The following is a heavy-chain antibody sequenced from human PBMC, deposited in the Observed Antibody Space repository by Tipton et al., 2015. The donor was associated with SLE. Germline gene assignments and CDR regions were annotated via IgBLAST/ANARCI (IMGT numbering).Heavy chain of an antibody. V-gene: IGHV4-59*01. CDR2: IYYSGST. D-gene: IGHD6-13*01. CDR1: GGSISSNY. Sequence: TLSLTCSVSGGSISSNYWIWIRQPPGKGLEWIGYIYYSGSTNYKPSLKSRVTISVDTSKNQFSLKLSSVTAADTAVYYCAKGSSGFWYGWGQGTLVTVSS. CDR3: AKGSSGFWYG. J-gene: IGHJ4*02.